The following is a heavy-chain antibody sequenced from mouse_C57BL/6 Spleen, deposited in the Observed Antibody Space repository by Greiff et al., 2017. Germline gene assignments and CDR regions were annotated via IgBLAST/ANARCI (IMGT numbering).Heavy chain of an antibody. CDR2: INPNYGTS. J-gene: IGHJ3*01. CDR1: GYSFTDYN. Sequence: VQLQQSGPELVQPGASVKIPCKASGYSFTDYNMNWVKQSNGKSLEWIGVINPNYGTSSYNQKFTGKATLTVDQSSSTAYMQLNSLTSEGSAVDDCVKFDDGYFPFAYWGQGTLVTFSA. V-gene: IGHV1-39*01. D-gene: IGHD2-3*01. CDR3: VKFDDGYFPFAY.